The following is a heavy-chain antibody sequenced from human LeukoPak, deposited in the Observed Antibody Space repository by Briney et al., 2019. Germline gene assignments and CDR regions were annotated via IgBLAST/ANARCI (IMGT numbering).Heavy chain of an antibody. CDR2: ISGSGGST. CDR3: AKDTTNSRSSVAGTWPR. CDR1: GFTFSSYA. D-gene: IGHD6-19*01. V-gene: IGHV3-23*01. Sequence: PGGSLRLSCAASGFTFSSYAMSWVRQAPGKGLEWVSAISGSGGSTYYADSVKGRFTISRDNSKNTLYLQMNSLRAEDTAVYYCAKDTTNSRSSVAGTWPRWGQGTLVTVSS. J-gene: IGHJ4*02.